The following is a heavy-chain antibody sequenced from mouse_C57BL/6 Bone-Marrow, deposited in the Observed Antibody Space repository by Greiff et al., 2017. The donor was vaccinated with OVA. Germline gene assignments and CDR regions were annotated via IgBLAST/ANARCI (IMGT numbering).Heavy chain of an antibody. CDR3: ATMVTTRAMDY. V-gene: IGHV5-15*01. Sequence: EVNVVESGGGLVQPGGSLKLSCAASGFTFSDYGMAWVRQAPRKGPEWVAFISNLAYSIYYADTVTGRFTISRENAKNTLYLEMSSLRSEDTAMYYCATMVTTRAMDYWGQGTSVTVSS. CDR2: ISNLAYSI. D-gene: IGHD2-2*01. CDR1: GFTFSDYG. J-gene: IGHJ4*01.